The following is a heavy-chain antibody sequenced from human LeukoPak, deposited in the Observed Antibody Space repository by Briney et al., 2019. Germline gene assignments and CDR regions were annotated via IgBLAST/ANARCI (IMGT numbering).Heavy chain of an antibody. CDR2: IWYDGSNK. CDR3: ARDGLWDYGMDV. D-gene: IGHD3-16*01. J-gene: IGHJ6*02. CDR1: GFTFSSYG. V-gene: IGHV3-33*01. Sequence: GGSLRLSCAASGFTFSSYGMHWVRQAPGKGLEWVAVIWYDGSNKYYADSVKGRFTISRDNSKNTLYLQMNSLRAEDTAVYYCARDGLWDYGMDVWGQGTTVTVSS.